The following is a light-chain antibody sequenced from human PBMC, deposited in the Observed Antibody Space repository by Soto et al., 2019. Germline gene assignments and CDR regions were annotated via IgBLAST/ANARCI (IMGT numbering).Light chain of an antibody. V-gene: IGKV3-11*01. CDR3: QQRNSWPIT. CDR1: QSVSSY. CDR2: DAF. Sequence: EIVLTQSPATLSLSPGERATLSCRASQSVSSYLAWYQQKPGQAPRLIIYDAFNRATGIPARFSGSGSGTDFTLTISSLEPEDFAVYYCQQRNSWPITFGQGTRLEIK. J-gene: IGKJ5*01.